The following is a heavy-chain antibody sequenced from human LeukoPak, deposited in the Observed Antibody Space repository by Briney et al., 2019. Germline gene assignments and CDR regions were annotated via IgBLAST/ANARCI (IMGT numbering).Heavy chain of an antibody. CDR3: ARGTSGLPVDY. V-gene: IGHV4-59*01. Sequence: PSETLSLTCTFSGGSTSSNYWTWIRQPPGKGLEWIGYVYNSGITNYNPSLKSRVIISVDTSRNQFSLKLNSVTAADTAMYYCARGTSGLPVDYWGQGTLVTVSS. D-gene: IGHD2-21*01. CDR1: GGSTSSNY. J-gene: IGHJ4*02. CDR2: VYNSGIT.